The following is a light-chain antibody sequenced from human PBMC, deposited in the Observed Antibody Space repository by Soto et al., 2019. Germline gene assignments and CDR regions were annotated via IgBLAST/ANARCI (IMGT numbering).Light chain of an antibody. Sequence: EIVLTQSPATLSLSPGQRVTLSCRAIQSVSSNLAWYQQIPGQAPTLLIYDTSTSATGIPARFSGSGSGTEFTLTISSLQSEDFAFYYCQQYNSWSSITFGQGTRLGL. V-gene: IGKV3-15*01. J-gene: IGKJ5*01. CDR2: DTS. CDR1: QSVSSN. CDR3: QQYNSWSSIT.